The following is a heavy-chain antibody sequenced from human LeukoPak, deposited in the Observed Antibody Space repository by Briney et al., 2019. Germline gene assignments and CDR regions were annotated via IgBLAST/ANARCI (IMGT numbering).Heavy chain of an antibody. CDR2: INPGTGDT. D-gene: IGHD3-22*01. CDR3: ARGLRYYYDSSGPWPW. V-gene: IGHV1-2*02. Sequence: ASVKVSCKASGYTFTGYYMHWVRQAPGQGLEWMGWINPGTGDTYAQKFQGRVTVTTDTSINTAYMELSSLTSDDTAVYYCARGLRYYYDSSGPWPWWGQGTLVTVSS. CDR1: GYTFTGYY. J-gene: IGHJ4*02.